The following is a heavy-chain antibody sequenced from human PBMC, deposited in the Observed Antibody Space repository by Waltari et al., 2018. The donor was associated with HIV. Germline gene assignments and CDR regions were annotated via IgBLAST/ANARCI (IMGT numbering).Heavy chain of an antibody. CDR3: ARITIFGVVNDYGMDV. V-gene: IGHV3-7*01. CDR2: IKQDGSEK. Sequence: EVQLVESGGGLVQPGGSLRLSCAASGFTFSSYWMSWVRQAPGKGLEWVAKIKQDGSEKYYVDSVKGRFTISRDNAKNSLYLQMNSLRAEDTAVYYCARITIFGVVNDYGMDVWGQGTTVTVSS. J-gene: IGHJ6*02. CDR1: GFTFSSYW. D-gene: IGHD3-3*01.